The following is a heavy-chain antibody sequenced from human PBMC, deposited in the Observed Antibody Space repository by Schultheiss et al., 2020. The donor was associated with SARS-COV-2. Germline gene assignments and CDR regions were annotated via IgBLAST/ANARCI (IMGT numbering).Heavy chain of an antibody. D-gene: IGHD3-22*01. CDR3: AKERANFDSSGYPRDFDY. V-gene: IGHV3-30*04. CDR2: ISYDGNNT. Sequence: GGSLRLSCAASGFTFSDFAMHWVRQTPVKGLEWVALISYDGNNTFYADSVKGRFTLSRDNSKNTLYLQMNSLRSDDTAVYYCAKERANFDSSGYPRDFDYWGQGTLVTVSS. J-gene: IGHJ4*02. CDR1: GFTFSDFA.